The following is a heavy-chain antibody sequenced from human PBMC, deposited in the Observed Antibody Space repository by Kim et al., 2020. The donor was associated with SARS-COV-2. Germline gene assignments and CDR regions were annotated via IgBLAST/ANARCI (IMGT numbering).Heavy chain of an antibody. CDR3: ARLIAAAGYNWFDP. Sequence: AQKLQGRVTMTTDTSTSTAYMELRSLRSDDTAVYYCARLIAAAGYNWFDPWGQGTLVTVSS. J-gene: IGHJ5*02. V-gene: IGHV1-18*01. D-gene: IGHD6-13*01.